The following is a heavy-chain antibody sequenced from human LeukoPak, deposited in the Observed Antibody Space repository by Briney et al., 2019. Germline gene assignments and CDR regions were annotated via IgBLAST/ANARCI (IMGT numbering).Heavy chain of an antibody. CDR2: ISYDGSNK. D-gene: IGHD1-14*01. V-gene: IGHV3-30-3*01. CDR1: GFTFSSYA. CDR3: VRRAAVRGMDF. Sequence: GRSLRLSCAASGFTFSSYAMHWGRQAPGKGLEWVAVISYDGSNKYYADSVKGRFTISRDNFKRTVHLEMSNLRADDTAMYYCVRRAAVRGMDFWGLGTTVIVSS. J-gene: IGHJ6*02.